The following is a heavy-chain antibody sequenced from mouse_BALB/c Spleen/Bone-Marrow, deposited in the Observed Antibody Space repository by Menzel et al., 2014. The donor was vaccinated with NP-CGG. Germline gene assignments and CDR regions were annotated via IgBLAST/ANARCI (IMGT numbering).Heavy chain of an antibody. CDR3: ARLDHKYEGY. CDR2: INPYNDGT. CDR1: GYIFTSYV. D-gene: IGHD5-1-1*01. Sequence: EVQLVESGPELVKPGASVKMSCKASGYIFTSYVMHWVKQKPGQGLEWIGYINPYNDGTEYNEKFKGKATLTSDKSSSTAYMVLSSLTSEDSAVYYCARLDHKYEGYWGQGTTLTVSS. J-gene: IGHJ2*01. V-gene: IGHV1-14*01.